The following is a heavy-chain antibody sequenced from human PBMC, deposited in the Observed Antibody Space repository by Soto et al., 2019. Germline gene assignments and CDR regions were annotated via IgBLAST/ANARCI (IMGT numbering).Heavy chain of an antibody. CDR2: ISYDGSSQ. Sequence: PGGSLRLSCAASGFTFSTYGVHWVRQVPGKGLEWVAVISYDGSSQYYADSVKGRFTISRDNSKNTLYLQMNSLRAEDTALYYCAKDGVMRRPPNWSTHICGPGTLVTVSS. D-gene: IGHD2-8*01. V-gene: IGHV3-30*18. CDR1: GFTFSTYG. J-gene: IGHJ2*01. CDR3: AKDGVMRRPPNWSTHI.